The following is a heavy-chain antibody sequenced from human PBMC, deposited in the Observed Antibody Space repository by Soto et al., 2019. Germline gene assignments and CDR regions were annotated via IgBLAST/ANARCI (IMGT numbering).Heavy chain of an antibody. J-gene: IGHJ6*02. CDR1: GCSISSSTYY. Sequence: AETLVRTCTVSGCSISSSTYYWGWIRQPPGKGLEWIGSIYYSGSTNYNPSLKSRVTISVDTSKNQFSLKLSSVTAADTAVYYCARQGTYGMDVWGQGTTVTVSS. CDR3: ARQGTYGMDV. CDR2: IYYSGST. V-gene: IGHV4-39*01.